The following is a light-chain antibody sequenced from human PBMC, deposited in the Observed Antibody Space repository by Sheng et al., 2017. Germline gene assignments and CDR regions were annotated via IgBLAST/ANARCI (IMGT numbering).Light chain of an antibody. CDR2: LGS. V-gene: IGKV2-28*01. J-gene: IGKJ2*01. CDR1: QSLLHTNGYDY. CDR3: LQTLQNPQT. Sequence: DIVMTQSPLSLPVNPGEPASISCRSSQSLLHTNGYDYVDWFLQKPGQSPLLLIYLGSNRASGVPERFSGSGSGTDFTLKISRVEAEDVGVYYCLQTLQNPQTFGQGTRLEI.